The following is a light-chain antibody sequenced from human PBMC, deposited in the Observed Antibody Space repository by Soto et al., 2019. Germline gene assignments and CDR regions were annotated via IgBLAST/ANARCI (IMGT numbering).Light chain of an antibody. CDR1: QSITTW. Sequence: GDRVVITCRAIQSITTWLAWYQQKPAKAPKLLIYDASSLESGVPSRFSGSGSGTEFTLTISSLQPDDFATYYCQQYKSWTLGQGTKVDIK. CDR2: DAS. V-gene: IGKV1-5*01. J-gene: IGKJ1*01. CDR3: QQYKSWT.